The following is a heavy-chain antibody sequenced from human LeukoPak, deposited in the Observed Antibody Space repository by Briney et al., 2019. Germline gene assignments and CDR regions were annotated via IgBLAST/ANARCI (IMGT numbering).Heavy chain of an antibody. V-gene: IGHV1-18*01. CDR1: GYTFTSYG. Sequence: ASVKVSCKASGYTFTSYGISWVRQAPGQGLEWMGWISAYNGNTNYAQKLQGRVTMTTDTSTSTAYMELRSLRSDDTAVYYCARGGGRRYYDYVWGSNFDYWGQGTPVTVSS. D-gene: IGHD3-16*01. CDR2: ISAYNGNT. CDR3: ARGGGRRYYDYVWGSNFDY. J-gene: IGHJ4*02.